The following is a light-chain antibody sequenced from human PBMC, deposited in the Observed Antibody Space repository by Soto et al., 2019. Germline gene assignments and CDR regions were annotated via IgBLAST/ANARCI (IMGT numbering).Light chain of an antibody. J-gene: IGLJ2*01. Sequence: QSVLTQSASVSGSPGQSITISCTGTSSDVGGYNYVSWYQQHPGKAPKLIIYNVSNRPSGVSNRFSGSKSGNTASLTISGLQAEDEGHYYCSSFTSSNPVLFGGGTKLTVL. V-gene: IGLV2-14*01. CDR2: NVS. CDR3: SSFTSSNPVL. CDR1: SSDVGGYNY.